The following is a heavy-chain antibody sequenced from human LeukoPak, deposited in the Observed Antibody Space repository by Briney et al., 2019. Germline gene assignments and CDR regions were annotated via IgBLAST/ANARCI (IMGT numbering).Heavy chain of an antibody. V-gene: IGHV3-66*01. CDR3: ARGWFGGDY. CDR1: GFTFSSYE. D-gene: IGHD3-10*01. J-gene: IGHJ4*02. Sequence: GGSLRLSCAASGFTFSSYEMNWVRQAPGKGLEWVSVIYSGGSTYYADSVKGRFTISRDNSKNTLYLQMNNLRAEDTDVYYCARGWFGGDYWGQGTLVTVSS. CDR2: IYSGGST.